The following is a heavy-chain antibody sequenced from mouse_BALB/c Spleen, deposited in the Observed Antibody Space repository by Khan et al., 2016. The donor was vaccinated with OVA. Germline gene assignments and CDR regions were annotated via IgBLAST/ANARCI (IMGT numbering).Heavy chain of an antibody. CDR3: AGITAY. J-gene: IGHJ3*01. Sequence: VQLKESGPEVVRPGVSVKISCKGSGYTFTDYAVHWVKQSPAKSLEWIGVINPYNGYANYNQKFKGKATMTVDKSSSTAYMELARLTSEDSAIYFCAGITAYWGQGTLVTVSA. CDR1: GYTFTDYA. CDR2: INPYNGYA. D-gene: IGHD1-3*01. V-gene: IGHV1S137*01.